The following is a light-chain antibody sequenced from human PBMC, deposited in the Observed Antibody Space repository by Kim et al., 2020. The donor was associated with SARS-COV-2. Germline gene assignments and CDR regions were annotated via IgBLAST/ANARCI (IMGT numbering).Light chain of an antibody. CDR1: QSVSSSY. J-gene: IGKJ3*01. CDR2: GAS. CDR3: QQYGSSPLT. V-gene: IGKV3-20*01. Sequence: SPGERATRSGRASQSVSSSYLAWYQQKPGQAPRLLSYGASSRATGIPDRFSGSGSGTDFTLTISRLEPEDFAVYYCQQYGSSPLTFGPGTKVDIK.